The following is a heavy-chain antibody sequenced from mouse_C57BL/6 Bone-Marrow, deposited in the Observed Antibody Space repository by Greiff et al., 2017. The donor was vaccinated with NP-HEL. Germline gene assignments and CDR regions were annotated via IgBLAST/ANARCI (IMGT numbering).Heavy chain of an antibody. CDR2: IYPRSGNT. CDR3: ARSFVFGSSLYYFDY. V-gene: IGHV1-81*01. D-gene: IGHD1-1*01. CDR1: GYTFTSYG. Sequence: VKLQESGAELARPGASVKLSCKASGYTFTSYGISWVKQRTGQGLEWIGEIYPRSGNTYYNEKFKGKATLTADKSSSTAYMELRSLTSEDSAVYFCARSFVFGSSLYYFDYWGQGTTLTVSS. J-gene: IGHJ2*01.